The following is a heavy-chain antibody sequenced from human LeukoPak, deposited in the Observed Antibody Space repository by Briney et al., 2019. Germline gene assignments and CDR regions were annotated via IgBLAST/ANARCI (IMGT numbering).Heavy chain of an antibody. CDR1: GFTFSNAW. J-gene: IGHJ4*02. CDR2: IKTKTDGGTT. D-gene: IGHD6-19*01. Sequence: PGGSLRLSCAASGFTFSNAWMSWVRQAPGKGLEWVGRIKTKTDGGTTDYAAPVKGRFTISRDDSKHPLYLQMNSLKTEDTAVYYCTIASNPGWTGYWGQGTLATVSS. CDR3: TIASNPGWTGY. V-gene: IGHV3-15*01.